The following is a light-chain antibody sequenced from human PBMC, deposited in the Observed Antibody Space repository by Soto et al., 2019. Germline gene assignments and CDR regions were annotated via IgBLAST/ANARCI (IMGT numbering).Light chain of an antibody. CDR1: QDISSW. J-gene: IGKJ4*01. V-gene: IGKV1-12*01. CDR3: QQGDSFPFP. CDR2: AAS. Sequence: DIQMTQSTSSVSASVGDRVTITCRASQDISSWVAWYQQKPGKAPKLLISAASSLQSGVPRRFSGSGSGTDFTLIISSLQPEDFATYFCQQGDSFPFPFGGGTK.